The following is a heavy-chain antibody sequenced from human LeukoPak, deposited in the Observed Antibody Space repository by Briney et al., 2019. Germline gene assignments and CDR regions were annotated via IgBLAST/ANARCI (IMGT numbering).Heavy chain of an antibody. J-gene: IGHJ4*02. CDR3: ARGHGGYYGSGSPSDY. CDR1: GGSISSHY. CDR2: IYYSGST. V-gene: IGHV4-59*11. D-gene: IGHD3-10*01. Sequence: SETLSLTCTVSGGSISSHYWSWIRQPPGKGLEWIGYIYYSGSTNYNPSLKSRVTISVDTSKNQFSLKLSSVTAADTAVYYCARGHGGYYGSGSPSDYWGQGTLVTVSS.